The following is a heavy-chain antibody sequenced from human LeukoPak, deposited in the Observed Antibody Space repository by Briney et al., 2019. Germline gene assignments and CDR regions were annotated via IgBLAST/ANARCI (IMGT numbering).Heavy chain of an antibody. J-gene: IGHJ3*02. Sequence: KPGGSLRLSCAASGFTFSTYSMNWVRQAPGKGLEWVSSITSSSSNIYYADSVKGRFIISRDNAKNSLYLQVNSLRAEDTAVYFCARFETCTGTNCGDAFDIWGQQGTMVTVSS. V-gene: IGHV3-21*01. D-gene: IGHD2-2*01. CDR1: GFTFSTYS. CDR3: ARFETCTGTNCGDAFDI. CDR2: ITSSSSNI.